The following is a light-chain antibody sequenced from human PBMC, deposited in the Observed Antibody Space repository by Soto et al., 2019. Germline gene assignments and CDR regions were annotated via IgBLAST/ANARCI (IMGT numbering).Light chain of an antibody. Sequence: IVLTQSPATLSLSPGERATLSCRASQSVSSYLAWYQHKPGQAPRLLIYDASNRATAIPARFSGSGSGTDFTLTISSLEPEDFAVYYCQQRGNWPWTFGQGTKVEIK. J-gene: IGKJ1*01. CDR2: DAS. V-gene: IGKV3-11*01. CDR1: QSVSSY. CDR3: QQRGNWPWT.